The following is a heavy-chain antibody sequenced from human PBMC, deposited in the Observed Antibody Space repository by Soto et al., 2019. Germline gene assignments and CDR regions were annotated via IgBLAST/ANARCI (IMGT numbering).Heavy chain of an antibody. CDR2: ISYDGSNK. Sequence: GGSVRLSCAASGFTFSSYCMHWVRQAPGKGLEWVAVISYDGSNKYYADSVKGRFTISRDNSKKTLYLQMNSLRAEDTAVYYCAKDSSSWYYYGMDVWGQGTTVTVSS. J-gene: IGHJ6*02. CDR1: GFTFSSYC. V-gene: IGHV3-30*18. D-gene: IGHD6-13*01. CDR3: AKDSSSWYYYGMDV.